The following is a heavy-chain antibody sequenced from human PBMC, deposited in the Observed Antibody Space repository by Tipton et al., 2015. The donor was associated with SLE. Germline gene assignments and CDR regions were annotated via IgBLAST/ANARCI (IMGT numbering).Heavy chain of an antibody. J-gene: IGHJ5*02. Sequence: LRLSCAVYGGSFSGYYWSWIRQPPGKGLEWIGEINHSGSTNYNPSLKSRVTISVDTSKNQFSLKLSSVTAADTAVYYCARSSGWYADWFDPWGQGTLVTVSS. CDR2: INHSGST. CDR3: ARSSGWYADWFDP. CDR1: GGSFSGYY. V-gene: IGHV4-34*01. D-gene: IGHD6-19*01.